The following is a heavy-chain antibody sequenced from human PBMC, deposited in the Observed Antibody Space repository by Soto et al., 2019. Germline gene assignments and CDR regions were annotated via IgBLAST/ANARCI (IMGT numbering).Heavy chain of an antibody. CDR1: GFNFREFE. CDR3: RRISSHFHH. D-gene: IGHD2-2*01. Sequence: GGSLRLSCAASGFNFREFEVGWVSQAPGEVLEWVSSIVKGGGPYYAASVKGRFTISRENDKGSLWRQMNSLRGEDTARYYGRRISSHFHHWGQGALVTVSS. V-gene: IGHV3-48*03. J-gene: IGHJ4*01. CDR2: IVKGGGP.